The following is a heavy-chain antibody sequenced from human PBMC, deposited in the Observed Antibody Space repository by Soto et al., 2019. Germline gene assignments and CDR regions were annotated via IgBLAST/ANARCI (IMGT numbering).Heavy chain of an antibody. CDR3: AKDRSSDWSLDN. J-gene: IGHJ4*02. CDR1: GFTFSNFG. Sequence: LRLSCAASGFTFSNFGIHWVRQAPGKGLEWVALISYGGSNEFYAESVKGRFTISRDNSKNTVFLQMNSLRTEDTAVYYCAKDRSSDWSLDNWGQGALVTVSS. V-gene: IGHV3-30*18. CDR2: ISYGGSNE. D-gene: IGHD6-19*01.